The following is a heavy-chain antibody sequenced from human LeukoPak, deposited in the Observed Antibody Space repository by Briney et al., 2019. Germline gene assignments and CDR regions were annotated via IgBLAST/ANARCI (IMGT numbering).Heavy chain of an antibody. CDR2: IYHSGST. J-gene: IGHJ4*02. CDR3: ARDQVTAAGTGGLGY. CDR1: GGSVRGDRYY. Sequence: SETLSLTCTVSGGSVRGDRYYWNWIRQPPGKGLEWVGEIYHSGSTIYDPSLKSRVTISVDMSKNQFSLKLNSVTAADTAVYFCARDQVTAAGTGGLGYWGQGTLVTVSS. V-gene: IGHV4-61*01. D-gene: IGHD6-13*01.